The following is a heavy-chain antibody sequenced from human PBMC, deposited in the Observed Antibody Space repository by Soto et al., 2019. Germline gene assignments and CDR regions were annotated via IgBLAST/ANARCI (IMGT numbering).Heavy chain of an antibody. D-gene: IGHD6-19*01. J-gene: IGHJ6*02. V-gene: IGHV4-59*01. CDR1: GGSISSYY. CDR3: ARDPGSIAVAGTVFYYYYGMDV. Sequence: SETLSLTCTVSGGSISSYYWSWIRQPPGKGLEWIGYIYYSGSTNYNPSLKSRVTISVDTSKNQSSLKLSSVTAADTAVYYCARDPGSIAVAGTVFYYYYGMDVWGQGTTVTVSS. CDR2: IYYSGST.